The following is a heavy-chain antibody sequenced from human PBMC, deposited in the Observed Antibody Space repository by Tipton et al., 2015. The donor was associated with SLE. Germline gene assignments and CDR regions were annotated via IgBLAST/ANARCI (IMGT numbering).Heavy chain of an antibody. D-gene: IGHD3-10*01. V-gene: IGHV4-39*07. CDR1: GDSKSHY. CDR3: ARDPPSSYYYGMDV. CDR2: IVYTGTT. J-gene: IGHJ6*02. Sequence: TLSLTCTVSGDSKSHYWGWIRQPPGKGLEWVGSIVYTGTTYYNPSLKSRVTISEDTSKNQVSLKLTSVAAADTAVYFCARDPPSSYYYGMDVWGRGATVTVSS.